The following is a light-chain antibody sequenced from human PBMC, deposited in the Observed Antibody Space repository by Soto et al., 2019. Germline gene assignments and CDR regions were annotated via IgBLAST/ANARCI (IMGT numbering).Light chain of an antibody. CDR3: QQRSNWPPT. Sequence: EIVMTQSPATLSVSRGERAALSCRASQSVGSNLAWYQQKPGQAPRLLIYDASTRATGIPARFSGSGSGTDFTLTITSLEPEDFAVYYCQQRSNWPPTFGQGTKVDI. CDR2: DAS. J-gene: IGKJ1*01. CDR1: QSVGSN. V-gene: IGKV3-11*01.